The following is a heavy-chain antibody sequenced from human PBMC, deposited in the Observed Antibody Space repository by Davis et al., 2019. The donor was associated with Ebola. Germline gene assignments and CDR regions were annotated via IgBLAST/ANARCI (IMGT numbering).Heavy chain of an antibody. J-gene: IGHJ6*02. CDR2: IWYDGSNK. V-gene: IGHV3-30*02. CDR3: AKEAGSSTKLFYYGMDV. CDR1: GFTFSSYG. Sequence: PGGSLRLSCAASGFTFSSYGMHWVRQAPGKGLEWVAVIWYDGSNKYYADSVKGRFTISRDNSKNTLYLQMNSLRAEDTAVYYCAKEAGSSTKLFYYGMDVWGQGTTVTVSS. D-gene: IGHD6-13*01.